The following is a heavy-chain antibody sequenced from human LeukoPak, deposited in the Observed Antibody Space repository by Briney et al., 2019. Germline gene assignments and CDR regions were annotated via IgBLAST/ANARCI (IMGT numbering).Heavy chain of an antibody. J-gene: IGHJ4*02. V-gene: IGHV3-48*03. D-gene: IGHD4-17*01. CDR1: GFTFSSYQ. CDR2: ITSSGNTI. Sequence: GGSLRLSCAASGFTFSSYQMNWVRQAPGKGLEWVSYITSSGNTIYYADSVKGRFTISRDNAKNSLYLQMNSLRAEDTAVYYCARLTTMTTTGGPFDYWGQGTLVTVSS. CDR3: ARLTTMTTTGGPFDY.